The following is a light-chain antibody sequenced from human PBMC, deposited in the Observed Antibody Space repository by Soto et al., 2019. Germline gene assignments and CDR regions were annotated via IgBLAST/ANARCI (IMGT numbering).Light chain of an antibody. CDR3: CSYVGRYTFV. J-gene: IGLJ1*01. CDR1: SNGYNF. CDR2: DVT. Sequence: QSALTQPRSVSGSPGQSVTISCTGVSNGYNFVSWYQQHPGKAPKVLIYDVTKRPSGVPDRFSGSKSGITASLTISGLQAEDEAGYYCCSYVGRYTFVFGVGTKVTVL. V-gene: IGLV2-11*01.